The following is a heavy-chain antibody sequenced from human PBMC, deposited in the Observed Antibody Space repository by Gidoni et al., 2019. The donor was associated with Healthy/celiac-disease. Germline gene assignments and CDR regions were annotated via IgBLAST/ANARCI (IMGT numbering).Heavy chain of an antibody. Sequence: EVQMVVSGGGLVQPGGFLRLSGPASGCTFSSYAMSWVRQAPGKGLEWVSAISGGGGSTYSADAVKGRFTISRDNSKYTLYLQMNSRRAEDAAVYYWAKHRGVDYWGQGTLVTVSS. V-gene: IGHV3-23*04. CDR2: ISGGGGST. J-gene: IGHJ4*02. CDR3: AKHRGVDY. D-gene: IGHD3-10*01. CDR1: GCTFSSYA.